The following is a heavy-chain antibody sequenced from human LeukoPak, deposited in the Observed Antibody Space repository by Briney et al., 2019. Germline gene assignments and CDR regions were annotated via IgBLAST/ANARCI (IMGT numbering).Heavy chain of an antibody. D-gene: IGHD2-21*01. Sequence: SETLSLTCTVSGGSISVYYWSWIRQPPGKGLEWIGNIYYIGDTKYNPSLKSRVTISVDTSKNQFSLKLSSVTAADTAVYYCARDEGIGSNFVYWGQGILVTVSS. CDR1: GGSISVYY. CDR3: ARDEGIGSNFVY. CDR2: IYYIGDT. J-gene: IGHJ4*02. V-gene: IGHV4-59*01.